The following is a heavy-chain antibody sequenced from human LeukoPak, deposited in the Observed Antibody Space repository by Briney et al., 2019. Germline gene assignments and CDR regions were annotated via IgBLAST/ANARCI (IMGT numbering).Heavy chain of an antibody. V-gene: IGHV4-30-2*01. CDR2: IYHSGST. J-gene: IGHJ4*02. CDR1: GGSISSGGYS. Sequence: SETLSLTCTVSGGSISSGGYSWSWTRQPPGKGLEWIGYIYHSGSTYYNPSLKSRVTISVDRSKNQFSLKLSSVTAADTAVYYCARTAGNWIFDYWGQGTLVTVSS. CDR3: ARTAGNWIFDY. D-gene: IGHD1-20*01.